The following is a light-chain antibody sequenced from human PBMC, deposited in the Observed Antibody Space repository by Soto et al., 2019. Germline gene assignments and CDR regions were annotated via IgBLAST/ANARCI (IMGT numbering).Light chain of an antibody. CDR1: QSVSRW. Sequence: DIQMTQAPSTLSASVADRVTIPGRATQSVSRWVAGYKQKPGEAPKLLVYKPCNLESGVSSRSSGSGPGPEFSLTISSLQPDDYATYYCQQYDVYWPLMFGQGTKVDIK. CDR3: QQYDVYWPLM. V-gene: IGKV1-5*03. J-gene: IGKJ1*01. CDR2: KPC.